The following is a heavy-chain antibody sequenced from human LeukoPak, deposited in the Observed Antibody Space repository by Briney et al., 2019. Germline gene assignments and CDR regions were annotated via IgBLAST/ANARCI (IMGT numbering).Heavy chain of an antibody. J-gene: IGHJ4*02. D-gene: IGHD3-22*01. CDR1: GGSMSSYY. CDR3: ARHHYYDSSGQFDY. CDR2: IYYGGST. V-gene: IGHV4-59*08. Sequence: SETLSLTCTVSGGSMSSYYWKWIRQPPGKGLEWSGYIYYGGSTNYNPSLKSRVTISVDTSKNQFSLKLSSVTAADTTVYYCARHHYYDSSGQFDYWGQGTLVTVSS.